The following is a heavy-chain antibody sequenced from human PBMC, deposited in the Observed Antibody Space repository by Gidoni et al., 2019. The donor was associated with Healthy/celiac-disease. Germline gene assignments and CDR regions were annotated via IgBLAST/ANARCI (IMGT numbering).Heavy chain of an antibody. CDR1: GFTFSSYG. V-gene: IGHV3-33*01. Sequence: QVQLVESGGGVVQPGRSLRLSCAASGFTFSSYGMHWVRQAPGKGLEWVAVIWYDGSNKYYADSVKGRFTISRDNSKNTLYLQMNSLRAEDTAVYYCARAGYYDSSGYYATDYWGQGTLVTVSS. D-gene: IGHD3-22*01. CDR3: ARAGYYDSSGYYATDY. J-gene: IGHJ4*02. CDR2: IWYDGSNK.